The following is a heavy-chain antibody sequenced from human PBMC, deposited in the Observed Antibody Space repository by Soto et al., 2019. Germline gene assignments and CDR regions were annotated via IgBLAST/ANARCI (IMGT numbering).Heavy chain of an antibody. CDR2: IKNKSDGGTT. J-gene: IGHJ4*01. D-gene: IGHD1-26*01. V-gene: IGHV3-15*01. Sequence: EVQLVESGGGLVKPGGSLRLSCAASGFTFSNAWMSWVRQAPGKGLEWVGRIKNKSDGGTTDYAAPVKDRFNISRPDSNNTLYLQMNSLNPEDTAVYYCTTDLMWWEILTSFFDYWGHGTLVIVYS. CDR1: GFTFSNAW. CDR3: TTDLMWWEILTSFFDY.